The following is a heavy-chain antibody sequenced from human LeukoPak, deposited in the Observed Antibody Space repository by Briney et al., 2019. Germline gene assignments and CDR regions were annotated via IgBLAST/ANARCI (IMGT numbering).Heavy chain of an antibody. D-gene: IGHD3-10*01. J-gene: IGHJ4*02. Sequence: GGSLRLSCAGSGFTFDDYAMHWVRQAPGKGLEWVSGISWNSGNIGYADSVKGRFIVSRDNAKNSLYLQMNSLRDEDMALYYCAKGRSGYYYGSGPLDYWGQGTLVTVSS. CDR1: GFTFDDYA. V-gene: IGHV3-9*03. CDR3: AKGRSGYYYGSGPLDY. CDR2: ISWNSGNI.